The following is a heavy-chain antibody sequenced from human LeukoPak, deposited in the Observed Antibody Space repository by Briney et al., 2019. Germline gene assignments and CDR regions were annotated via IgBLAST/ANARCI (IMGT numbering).Heavy chain of an antibody. CDR1: EDTLRNVA. Sequence: GASVTVSCKTTEDTLRNVAFSWVRQAPGQGLEWLGGIIPMIATASYSQKFQGRVSINADKSTNTVYMELSSLKLEDTAVYYCARGAGWLYDWGQGTLVTASS. J-gene: IGHJ4*02. CDR2: IIPMIATA. V-gene: IGHV1-69*06. D-gene: IGHD3-22*01. CDR3: ARGAGWLYD.